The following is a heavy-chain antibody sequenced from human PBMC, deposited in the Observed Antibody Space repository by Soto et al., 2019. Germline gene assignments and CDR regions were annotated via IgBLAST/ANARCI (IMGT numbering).Heavy chain of an antibody. V-gene: IGHV3-74*01. J-gene: IGHJ6*02. D-gene: IGHD1-26*01. CDR3: AVSGSYPYYYYGMDV. CDR1: GFTFSSYW. CDR2: INSDGSCT. Sequence: EVQLVESGGGLVQPGGSLRLSCAASGFTFSSYWMHWVRQAPGKGLVWVSRINSDGSCTSYADSVKGRFTISRDNAKNTLYLQMNSLRAEDTAVYYCAVSGSYPYYYYGMDVWGQGTTVTVSS.